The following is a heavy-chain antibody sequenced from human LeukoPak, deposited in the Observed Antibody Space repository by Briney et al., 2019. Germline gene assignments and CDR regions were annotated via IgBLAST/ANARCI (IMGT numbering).Heavy chain of an antibody. V-gene: IGHV3-33*08. Sequence: GGSLRLSCAASGFTFSNYAMHWVRQAPGKGLEWVALIWYDGSNKYYADSVKGRFTISRDNSKNTLYLQMNSLRAEDTAVYYCVRDGSRFGDPTNWGQGTLVTVPS. CDR3: VRDGSRFGDPTN. D-gene: IGHD3-10*01. CDR1: GFTFSNYA. J-gene: IGHJ4*02. CDR2: IWYDGSNK.